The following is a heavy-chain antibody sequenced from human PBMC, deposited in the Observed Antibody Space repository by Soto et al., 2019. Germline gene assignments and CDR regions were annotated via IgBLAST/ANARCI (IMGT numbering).Heavy chain of an antibody. D-gene: IGHD3-3*01. CDR2: INHSGST. J-gene: IGHJ4*02. V-gene: IGHV4-34*01. CDR1: GGSFSGYY. Sequence: SETLSLTCAVYGGSFSGYYWSWIRQPPGKGLEWIGEINHSGSTNYNPSLKSRVTISVDTSKNQFSLKLSSVTAADTAVYYCASTIFGVVINPDHFDYWGQGTLVTVSS. CDR3: ASTIFGVVINPDHFDY.